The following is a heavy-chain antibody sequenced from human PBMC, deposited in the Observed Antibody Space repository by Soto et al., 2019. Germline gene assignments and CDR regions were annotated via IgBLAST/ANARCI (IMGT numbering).Heavy chain of an antibody. V-gene: IGHV4-39*01. CDR2: IYYSGST. D-gene: IGHD4-17*01. CDR3: ARSGDYGPYNWFDP. CDR1: GGSISSSSYY. Sequence: SETLSLTCTVSGGSISSSSYYWGWIRQPPGKGLEWIGSIYYSGSTYYNPSLKSRVTISVDTSKNQFSLKLSSVTAADTAVYYCARSGDYGPYNWFDPWGQGTLVTVSS. J-gene: IGHJ5*02.